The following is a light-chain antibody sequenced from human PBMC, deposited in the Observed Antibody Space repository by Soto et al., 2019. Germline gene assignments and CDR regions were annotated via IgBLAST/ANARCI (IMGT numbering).Light chain of an antibody. CDR1: QSVSSSY. Sequence: EIVLTQSPGTLSLSPGERATLSCRASQSVSSSYLAWYQQKPGQAPRLLIYGASSRATVIPDRFTGSGSGTAFTLTISRLEPEDFSLYYCQQYGSSLFPFVPGTKVDTK. CDR2: GAS. CDR3: QQYGSSLFP. V-gene: IGKV3-20*01. J-gene: IGKJ3*01.